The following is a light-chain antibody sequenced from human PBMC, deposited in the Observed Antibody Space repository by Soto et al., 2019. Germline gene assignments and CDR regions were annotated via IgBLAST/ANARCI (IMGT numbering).Light chain of an antibody. V-gene: IGLV2-14*01. CDR3: ISYTTRSTRV. Sequence: QSVLTQPASVSGSPGQSITISCTGSSSDVGAYNFVSWYQQHPGQGPKLMIFEVSNRPSGVSNRFSGSKSGNSASLTISGLQAEDEADYYCISYTTRSTRVFGTGTKLTVL. CDR1: SSDVGAYNF. CDR2: EVS. J-gene: IGLJ1*01.